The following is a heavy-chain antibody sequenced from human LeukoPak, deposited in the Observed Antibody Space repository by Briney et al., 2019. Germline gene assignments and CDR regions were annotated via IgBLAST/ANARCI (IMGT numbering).Heavy chain of an antibody. CDR2: ICSGGDT. J-gene: IGHJ4*02. V-gene: IGHV3-66*01. CDR1: GFTVNSYY. CDR3: AKERNLEIAVAGTIFDY. D-gene: IGHD6-19*01. Sequence: GGSLRLSCAASGFTVNSYYMGWVRQAPGKGLEWISVICSGGDTYYADSVKGRFTISRDNSKNMIYLEMSSLKAKDTAVYYCAKERNLEIAVAGTIFDYWGQGTLVTVSS.